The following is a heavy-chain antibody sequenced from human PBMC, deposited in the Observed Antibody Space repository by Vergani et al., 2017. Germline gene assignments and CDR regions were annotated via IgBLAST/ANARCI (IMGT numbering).Heavy chain of an antibody. D-gene: IGHD4-23*01. CDR2: INSDGSST. CDR1: GFTFSIYW. CDR3: AREGYGGNSGEYFQH. V-gene: IGHV3-74*01. Sequence: EVQLVESGGGLVQPGGSLRLSCAASGFTFSIYWMYWVRQAPGKGLVWVSRINSDGSSTSYADSVKGRFTISRDNAKNTLYLQMNSLRAEDTAVYYCAREGYGGNSGEYFQHWGQGILVTVSS. J-gene: IGHJ1*01.